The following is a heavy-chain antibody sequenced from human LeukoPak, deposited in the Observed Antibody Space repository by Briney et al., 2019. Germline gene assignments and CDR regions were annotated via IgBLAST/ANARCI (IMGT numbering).Heavy chain of an antibody. CDR2: ISGSGGST. CDR3: AKAQRLTYSSGD. J-gene: IGHJ4*02. V-gene: IGHV3-23*01. Sequence: GGSLRLSCAASGFTFSSYAMSWVSQAPGKGLEWVSAISGSGGSTYYADSVKGRFTISRDNSKNTLSLQMNSLRAEDTAVYYCAKAQRLTYSSGDWGQGTLVTVSS. CDR1: GFTFSSYA. D-gene: IGHD6-19*01.